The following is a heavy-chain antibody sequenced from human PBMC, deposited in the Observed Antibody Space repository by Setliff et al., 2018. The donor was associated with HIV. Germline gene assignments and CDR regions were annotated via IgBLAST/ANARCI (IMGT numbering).Heavy chain of an antibody. Sequence: SETLSLTCTVSGGSISSSSYYWGWIRQPPGKGLEWIGSIYYSGSTYYNPSLKSRVTISVDTSKNQLSLRLSSVTASDTAVYYCARELEYSSGWFLVDYWGQGALVTVSS. D-gene: IGHD6-19*01. J-gene: IGHJ4*02. V-gene: IGHV4-39*02. CDR2: IYYSGST. CDR1: GGSISSSSYY. CDR3: ARELEYSSGWFLVDY.